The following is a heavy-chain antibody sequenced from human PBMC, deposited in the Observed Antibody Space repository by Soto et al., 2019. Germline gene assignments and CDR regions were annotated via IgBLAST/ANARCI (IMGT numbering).Heavy chain of an antibody. J-gene: IGHJ3*02. D-gene: IGHD3-22*01. Sequence: GRSLRLSCAASGFTFSSYAMSWVRQAPGKGLEWVSAISGSGGITYYADSVKGRFTISRDNSKNTLYLQMNSLRAEDKAVYYCAKDYYDSSGYYPGGAFDIWGQGTMVTVS. CDR1: GFTFSSYA. CDR3: AKDYYDSSGYYPGGAFDI. V-gene: IGHV3-23*01. CDR2: ISGSGGIT.